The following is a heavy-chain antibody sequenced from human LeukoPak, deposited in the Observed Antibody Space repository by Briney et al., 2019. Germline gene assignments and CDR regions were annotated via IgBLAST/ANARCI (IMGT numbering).Heavy chain of an antibody. Sequence: GRSLRLSCAASGFTFSSYAMSWVRQAPGKGLESVSAISGSGGSTYYADSVKGRFTISRDNSKNTLYLQMNSLRAEDTAVYYCAKWPGRVVVPAAPSEYFDYWGQGTLVTVSS. CDR3: AKWPGRVVVPAAPSEYFDY. J-gene: IGHJ4*02. V-gene: IGHV3-23*01. CDR1: GFTFSSYA. CDR2: ISGSGGST. D-gene: IGHD2-2*01.